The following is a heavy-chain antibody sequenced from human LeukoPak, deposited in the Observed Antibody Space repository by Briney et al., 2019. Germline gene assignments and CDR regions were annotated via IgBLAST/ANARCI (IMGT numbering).Heavy chain of an antibody. CDR1: GFTFSRSW. V-gene: IGHV3-7*05. Sequence: GGSLRLSCADSGFTFSRSWMTWVRQAPGKGLEWVTNIKEDGSAQNYVDSVKGRFTISRDNAKNTLYLEMKSLRAEDTAVYYCARDAGYDRFDYWGQGTLVTVSS. CDR3: ARDAGYDRFDY. CDR2: IKEDGSAQ. D-gene: IGHD3-22*01. J-gene: IGHJ4*02.